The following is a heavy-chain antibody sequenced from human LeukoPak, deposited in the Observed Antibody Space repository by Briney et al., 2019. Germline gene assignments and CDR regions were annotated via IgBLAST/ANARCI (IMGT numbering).Heavy chain of an antibody. CDR2: ICPGDSDI. D-gene: IGHD3-16*01. Sequence: ESRKISCKASAYTFTTYCIAWRPQMPGKGLEWMGMICPGDSDIRYSPSFQGQVTISADKSISTAYLQWSSLKASDTAMYYSGRRGDNWFDPWGEGTLVSVS. CDR3: GRRGDNWFDP. CDR1: AYTFTTYC. J-gene: IGHJ5*02. V-gene: IGHV5-51*01.